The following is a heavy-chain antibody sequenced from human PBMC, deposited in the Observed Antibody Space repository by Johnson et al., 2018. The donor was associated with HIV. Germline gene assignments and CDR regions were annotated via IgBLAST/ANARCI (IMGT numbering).Heavy chain of an antibody. V-gene: IGHV3-9*01. Sequence: VQLVESGGGLVQPGGSLRLSCAASGFTVSSNYMHWVRQAPGKGLEWVSGISWNSGSIGYADSVKGRFTISRDNAKNSLYLLMNSLRAEDTAVYYCAKGEIEDAFDIWGQGTMVTVSS. CDR2: ISWNSGSI. CDR1: GFTVSSNY. D-gene: IGHD1-26*01. J-gene: IGHJ3*02. CDR3: AKGEIEDAFDI.